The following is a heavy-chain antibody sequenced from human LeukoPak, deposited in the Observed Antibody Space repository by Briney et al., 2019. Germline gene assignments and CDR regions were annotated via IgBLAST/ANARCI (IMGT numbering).Heavy chain of an antibody. CDR1: GGSINSYY. J-gene: IGHJ5*02. V-gene: IGHV4-59*08. D-gene: IGHD6-19*01. Sequence: SETLSLTCTVSGGSINSYYWSWIRQPPGKGLDWIGYIYYIGSTNYNPSLRGRATISVDTSNNQFYLKLSSVTAADTAVYYCARRGYSSGSNWFDPWGQGTLVTVSS. CDR3: ARRGYSSGSNWFDP. CDR2: IYYIGST.